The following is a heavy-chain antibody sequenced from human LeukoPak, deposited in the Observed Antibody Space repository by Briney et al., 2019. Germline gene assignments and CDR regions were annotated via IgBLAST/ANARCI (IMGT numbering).Heavy chain of an antibody. Sequence: GGSLRLSCAASGFTVSSNHMSWVRQAPGKGLEWVSVIYSGGSTDYADSVKGRFAISRDNSKNMVYLQMNSLRAEDTALYYCARDSVKLPGISYFDNWGQGTLDTVSS. V-gene: IGHV3-53*05. CDR3: ARDSVKLPGISYFDN. J-gene: IGHJ1*01. CDR2: IYSGGST. D-gene: IGHD3-3*02. CDR1: GFTVSSNH.